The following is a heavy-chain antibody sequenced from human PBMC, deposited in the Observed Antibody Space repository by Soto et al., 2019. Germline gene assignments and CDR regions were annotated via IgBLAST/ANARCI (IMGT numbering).Heavy chain of an antibody. CDR3: ATATISPVSATFHHYGMDV. D-gene: IGHD6-25*01. V-gene: IGHV1-69*01. CDR2: IMPVFDTT. J-gene: IGHJ6*02. CDR1: GGTFNNFA. Sequence: QVQLVQSGAEVRKPGSSVKVSCQTSGGTFNNFAFTWVRQSPGQGLEWLGGIMPVFDTTNYAASFQGRITITADDLTNTVYMEMKTLRFVDTAVYYCATATISPVSATFHHYGMDVWGQGTTVTVSS.